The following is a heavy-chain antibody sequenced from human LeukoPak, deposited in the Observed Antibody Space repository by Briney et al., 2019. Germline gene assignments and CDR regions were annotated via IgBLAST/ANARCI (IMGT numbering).Heavy chain of an antibody. V-gene: IGHV1-2*02. CDR3: ARSKSSDYGDRYYFDY. Sequence: ASVKVSCKASGYTFTSYYIHWVRQAPRQGLEWMGWINPNSGDTKYPQNFQGRVTMTRDTSISTAYMELSSLRSGDTAVYYCARSKSSDYGDRYYFDYWGQGTLVTVSS. J-gene: IGHJ4*02. D-gene: IGHD4-17*01. CDR1: GYTFTSYY. CDR2: INPNSGDT.